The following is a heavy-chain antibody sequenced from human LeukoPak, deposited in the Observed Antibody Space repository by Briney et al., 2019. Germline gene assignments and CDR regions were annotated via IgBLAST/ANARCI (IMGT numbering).Heavy chain of an antibody. J-gene: IGHJ6*03. CDR2: ISWNSGER. CDR3: AKGMSLYYYYYMDV. Sequence: GGSLRLSCAASGFTFDDYATHWVRQAPGKGLEWVSGISWNSGERGYADSVKGRFTISRDNAKNSLYLQMNSLRPEDTALYYCAKGMSLYYYYYMDVWGKGTTVTVSS. V-gene: IGHV3-9*01. CDR1: GFTFDDYA.